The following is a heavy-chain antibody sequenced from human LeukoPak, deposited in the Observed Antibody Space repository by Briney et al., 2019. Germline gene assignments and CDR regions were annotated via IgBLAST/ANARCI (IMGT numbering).Heavy chain of an antibody. Sequence: ASVKVSCKASGYTFTSYGISWVRQAPGQGLEWMGWISAYNGNTNYAQKLQGRATMTTDTSTSTAYMELRSLRSDDTAVYYCARSVQSLLAVAATTPIDYWGQGTLVTVSS. CDR3: ARSVQSLLAVAATTPIDY. D-gene: IGHD6-19*01. CDR1: GYTFTSYG. V-gene: IGHV1-18*01. J-gene: IGHJ4*02. CDR2: ISAYNGNT.